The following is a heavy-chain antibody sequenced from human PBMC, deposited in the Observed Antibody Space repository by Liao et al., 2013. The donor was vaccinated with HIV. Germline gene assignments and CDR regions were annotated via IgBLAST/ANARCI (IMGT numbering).Heavy chain of an antibody. CDR3: ARGGVFIDY. D-gene: IGHD3-10*01. CDR1: GGSISSYN. Sequence: QLQESGPVVVKPSETLSLICTVSGGSISSYNWNWIRQPAGKGLEWIGRVSASGGXVYNPSLKSRVTMSVDTSKNQFSLNLNSVIAADTAIYYCARGGVFIDYWGQGTLVTVSS. V-gene: IGHV4-4*07. J-gene: IGHJ4*02. CDR2: VSASGGX.